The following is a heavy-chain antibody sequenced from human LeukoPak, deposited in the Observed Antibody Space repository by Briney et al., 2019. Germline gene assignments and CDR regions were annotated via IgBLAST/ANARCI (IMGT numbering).Heavy chain of an antibody. CDR1: GFTFSSYA. CDR3: AKGHYYDSSGYYPDY. D-gene: IGHD3-22*01. Sequence: GGSLRLSCVASGFTFSSYAMNWVRQAPGKGLEWVSSINGSGDRTYYADSVKGRFTISRDNSKNTLYLQMNSLRAEDTAVYYCAKGHYYDSSGYYPDYWGQGTLVTVSS. V-gene: IGHV3-23*01. J-gene: IGHJ4*02. CDR2: INGSGDRT.